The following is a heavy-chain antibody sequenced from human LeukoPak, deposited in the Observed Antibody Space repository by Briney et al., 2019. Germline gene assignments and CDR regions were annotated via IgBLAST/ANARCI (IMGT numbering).Heavy chain of an antibody. Sequence: RSGGSLRLSCAASGFTFDDYAMHWVRQAPGKGLEWVSGISWNSGSIGYADSVKGRFTISSDNAKNSLYLQMNSLRAEDTALYYCAKEDISYYGMDVWGQGTTVTVSS. CDR3: AKEDISYYGMDV. CDR2: ISWNSGSI. CDR1: GFTFDDYA. V-gene: IGHV3-9*01. D-gene: IGHD2-15*01. J-gene: IGHJ6*02.